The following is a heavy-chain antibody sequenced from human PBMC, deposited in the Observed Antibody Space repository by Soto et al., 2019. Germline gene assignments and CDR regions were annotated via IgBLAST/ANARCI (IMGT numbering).Heavy chain of an antibody. D-gene: IGHD5-18*01. CDR1: GYGFTSYW. V-gene: IGHV5-51*01. CDR3: ARLVDTGDWNQYYFDY. J-gene: IGHJ4*02. Sequence: PGESQKIACRGCGYGFTSYWSGLVSKKPGKGLEWMGIIYPGDSDTRYSPSFQGQVTISADNSISTAYLQWSSLKASDTAMYYCARLVDTGDWNQYYFDYWGQGTLVTVSS. CDR2: IYPGDSDT.